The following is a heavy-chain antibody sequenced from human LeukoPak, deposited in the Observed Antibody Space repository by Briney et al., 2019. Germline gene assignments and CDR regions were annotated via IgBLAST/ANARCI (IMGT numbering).Heavy chain of an antibody. D-gene: IGHD1-26*01. CDR2: IKGDGSHT. J-gene: IGHJ5*01. Sequence: GGSLRLSCAASGFTFRDYWMHWIRQAPGKGLVWVSRIKGDGSHTIYADSVKGRFTISRDNAKNTLYLQMKSLRVEDTALYYCVRDWDHFDFDSWGQGTLVAVSS. CDR1: GFTFRDYW. CDR3: VRDWDHFDFDS. V-gene: IGHV3-74*01.